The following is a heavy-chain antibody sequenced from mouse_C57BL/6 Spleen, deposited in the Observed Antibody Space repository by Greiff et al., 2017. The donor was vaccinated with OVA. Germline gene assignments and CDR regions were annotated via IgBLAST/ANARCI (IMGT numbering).Heavy chain of an antibody. D-gene: IGHD1-1*01. CDR1: GYTFTEYT. CDR2: FYPGSGSI. Sequence: QVHVKQSGAELVKPGASVKLSCKASGYTFTEYTIHWVKQRSGQGLEWIGWFYPGSGSIKYNEKFKDKATLTADKSSSTVYMELSRLTSEDSAVYFCARHEGITTVRSYWYFDVWGTGTTVTVSS. CDR3: ARHEGITTVRSYWYFDV. V-gene: IGHV1-62-2*01. J-gene: IGHJ1*03.